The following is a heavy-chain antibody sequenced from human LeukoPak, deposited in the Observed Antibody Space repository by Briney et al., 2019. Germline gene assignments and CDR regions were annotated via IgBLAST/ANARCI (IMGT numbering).Heavy chain of an antibody. Sequence: PGGSLRLSCAASGFTFSSFAMHWVRQAPGKGLEWVAVISYDGSNKYYADSVKGRFTISRDNSKNTLYLHMNSLRAEDTAVYYCAKDRDSGYDFGLQGAPYYWGQGTLVTVSS. D-gene: IGHD5-12*01. J-gene: IGHJ4*02. V-gene: IGHV3-30*18. CDR1: GFTFSSFA. CDR3: AKDRDSGYDFGLQGAPYY. CDR2: ISYDGSNK.